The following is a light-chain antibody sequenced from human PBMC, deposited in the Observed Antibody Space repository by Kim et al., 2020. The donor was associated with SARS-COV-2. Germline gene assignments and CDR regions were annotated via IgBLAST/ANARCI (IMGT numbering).Light chain of an antibody. CDR2: GAS. CDR3: QQANSFPLT. Sequence: ASVGDRVTITCRASQAISSCLACDQQKPGKAPKLLSYGASSLQSGVPSRFSGSGAGTDFTLTISRLQPEDFANYYCQQANSFPLTFGGGTTVDIK. V-gene: IGKV1-12*01. CDR1: QAISSC. J-gene: IGKJ4*01.